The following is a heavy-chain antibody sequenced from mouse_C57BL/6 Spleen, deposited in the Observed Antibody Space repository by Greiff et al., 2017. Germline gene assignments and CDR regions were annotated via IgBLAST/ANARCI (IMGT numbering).Heavy chain of an antibody. CDR3: ARVYGNYWYFDV. V-gene: IGHV1-64*01. CDR1: GYTFTSYW. J-gene: IGHJ1*03. D-gene: IGHD2-10*02. Sequence: QVQLQQPGAELVKPGASVKLSCKASGYTFTSYWMHWVKQRPGQGLEWIGMIHPNSGSTNYNEKFKSKATLTVDKSSSTAYMQLSSLTSEDAAVYYCARVYGNYWYFDVGGTGTTVTVSS. CDR2: IHPNSGST.